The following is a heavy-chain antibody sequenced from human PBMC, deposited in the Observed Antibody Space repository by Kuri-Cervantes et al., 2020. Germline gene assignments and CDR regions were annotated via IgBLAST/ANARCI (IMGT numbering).Heavy chain of an antibody. Sequence: SVKVSCKASGGTFSSYAISWVRQAPGQGLEWMGWIIPILGIANYAQKFQGRVTITADKSTSTAYMELSSLRSEDTAVYYCASSSTTVTTGWFDPWGQGTLVTVSS. V-gene: IGHV1-69*10. CDR2: IIPILGIA. CDR1: GGTFSSYA. D-gene: IGHD4-17*01. CDR3: ASSSTTVTTGWFDP. J-gene: IGHJ5*02.